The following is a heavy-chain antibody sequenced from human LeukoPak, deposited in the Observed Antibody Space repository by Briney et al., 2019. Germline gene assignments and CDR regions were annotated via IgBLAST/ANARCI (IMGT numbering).Heavy chain of an antibody. D-gene: IGHD3-10*01. CDR1: GASVSSDDW. CDR2: ISRSGNT. J-gene: IGHJ2*01. Sequence: SETLSLTCAVSGASVSSDDWWDWVRQSPGKGLEWIGEISRSGNTIYNPSLKGRVTLSIDTSMNQFSLKLSSVTAADTAVYYCARDTSSGSGNQIPWFFDLWGRGTLVTVSS. CDR3: ARDTSSGSGNQIPWFFDL. V-gene: IGHV4-4*02.